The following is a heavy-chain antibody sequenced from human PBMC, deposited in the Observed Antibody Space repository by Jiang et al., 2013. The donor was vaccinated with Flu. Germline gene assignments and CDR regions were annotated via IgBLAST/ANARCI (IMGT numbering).Heavy chain of an antibody. J-gene: IGHJ4*02. CDR3: ARDLFLVGASNMGY. CDR1: GYTFTGYY. CDR2: INPNSGDT. V-gene: IGHV1-2*06. D-gene: IGHD1-26*01. Sequence: GAEVKKPGASVKVSCKTSGYTFTGYYMHWVRQAPGQGLEWMGQINPNSGDTNYAQKFQGRVTMTRDTSVSTAYMEMSRLRSDDTAVYYCARDLFLVGASNMGYWGQGTLVSVSS.